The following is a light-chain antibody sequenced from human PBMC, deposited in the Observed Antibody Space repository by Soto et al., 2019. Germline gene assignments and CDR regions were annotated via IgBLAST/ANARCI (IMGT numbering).Light chain of an antibody. CDR1: QGISNY. CDR3: QQLNTYHPWT. V-gene: IGKV1-27*01. Sequence: DIQMTQSPSSLSASVGDRVTITCRAGQGISNYLAWYQQRPAKLPKLMIYAASTLQSGVPSRFSGSGSGTDFTLTISSLQPEDSATYYCQQLNTYHPWTFGQGTKVDIK. J-gene: IGKJ1*01. CDR2: AAS.